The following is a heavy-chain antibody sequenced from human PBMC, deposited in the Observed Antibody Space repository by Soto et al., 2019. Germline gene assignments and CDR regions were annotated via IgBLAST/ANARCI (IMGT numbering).Heavy chain of an antibody. CDR3: ARFFIAAAGTRLDYFDY. CDR2: ISAYNGNT. J-gene: IGHJ4*02. V-gene: IGHV1-18*01. Sequence: ASVKVSCKASGYTFTSYGISWVRQAPGQGLEWMGWISAYNGNTNYAQKLQGRVTMTTDTSTSTAYVELRSLRSDDTAVYYCARFFIAAAGTRLDYFDYWGQGTLVTVSS. D-gene: IGHD6-13*01. CDR1: GYTFTSYG.